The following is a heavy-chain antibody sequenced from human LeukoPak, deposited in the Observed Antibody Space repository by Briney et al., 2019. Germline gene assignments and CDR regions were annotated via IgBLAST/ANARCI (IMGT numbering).Heavy chain of an antibody. V-gene: IGHV4-34*01. CDR2: INHSGST. CDR1: GGSFSGYY. D-gene: IGHD3-22*01. J-gene: IGHJ5*02. Sequence: SETLSLTCAVYGGSFSGYYWSWIRQPPGKGLEWIGEINHSGSTNYNPSLKSRVTISVDTSKNQFSLKLSSVTAADTAVYYCARRHPRSRYYWGRRFDPWGQGTLVTVSS. CDR3: ARRHPRSRYYWGRRFDP.